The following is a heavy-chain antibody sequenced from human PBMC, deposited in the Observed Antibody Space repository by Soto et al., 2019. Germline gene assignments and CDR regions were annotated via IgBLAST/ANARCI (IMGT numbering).Heavy chain of an antibody. CDR2: IIAHNGNT. Sequence: QVHLVQSGAEVKKPGASVKVSCKGSGYAFTTYCITWVRQAPGQGLEWMGWIIAHNGNTNYAQKLQGRVTVTRDTSTSTAYMELRSLRSDDTAVYYCARGRYGDYWGQGALVTVSS. CDR3: ARGRYGDY. CDR1: GYAFTTYC. V-gene: IGHV1-18*01. J-gene: IGHJ4*02. D-gene: IGHD1-1*01.